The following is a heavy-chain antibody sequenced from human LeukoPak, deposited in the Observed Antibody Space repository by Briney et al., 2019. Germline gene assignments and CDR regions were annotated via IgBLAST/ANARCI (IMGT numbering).Heavy chain of an antibody. CDR2: INPNSGGT. D-gene: IGHD3-22*01. CDR1: GYTFTGYY. CDR3: ARVSRYYDSSGYYFDY. V-gene: IGHV1-2*02. J-gene: IGHJ4*02. Sequence: ASVKVSCKASGYTFTGYYMHWVRQAPGQGLEWMGWINPNSGGTNYAQKFQGRVTMTRDTSISTAYMELSRLRSDDTAVYYCARVSRYYDSSGYYFDYWGQGTLVTVSS.